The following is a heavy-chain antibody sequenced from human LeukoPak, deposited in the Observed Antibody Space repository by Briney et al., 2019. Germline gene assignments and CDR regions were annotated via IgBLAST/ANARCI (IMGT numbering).Heavy chain of an antibody. V-gene: IGHV4-30-2*01. CDR1: GGSISSAGYS. CDR3: ARLVRADYYYYGMDV. CDR2: IYHSVST. D-gene: IGHD2-2*01. Sequence: PSETLSLTCAVSGGSISSAGYSWSWIRQPPGKGLEWIGYIYHSVSTYYNPSLKSRVTISVDRSKNQFSLKLSSVTAADTAVYYCARLVRADYYYYGMDVWGQGTTVTVSS. J-gene: IGHJ6*02.